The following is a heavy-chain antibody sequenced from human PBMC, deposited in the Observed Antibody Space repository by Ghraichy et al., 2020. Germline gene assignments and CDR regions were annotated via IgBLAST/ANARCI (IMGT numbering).Heavy chain of an antibody. V-gene: IGHV3-33*01. D-gene: IGHD2-8*01. Sequence: GGSLRLSCAASGFTFSSYGMHWVRQAPGKGLEWVAVIWYDGSNKYYADSVKGRFTISRDNSKNTLYLQMNSLRAEDTAVYYCAREDCTNGVCSNTPDYWGQGTLVTVSS. J-gene: IGHJ4*02. CDR1: GFTFSSYG. CDR2: IWYDGSNK. CDR3: AREDCTNGVCSNTPDY.